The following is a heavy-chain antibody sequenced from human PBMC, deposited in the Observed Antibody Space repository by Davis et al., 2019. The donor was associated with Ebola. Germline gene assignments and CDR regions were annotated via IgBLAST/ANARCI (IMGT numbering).Heavy chain of an antibody. CDR3: ATTPQYSSGQNKPFDY. CDR2: ISAGGST. Sequence: GGSLRLSCAASGFSFSSYAMSWVRQAPGKGLEWVSAISAGGSTYYADSVKGRFTISRDNSKNTLYLQMNSLRAEDTAVYYCATTPQYSSGQNKPFDYWGQGTLVTVSS. D-gene: IGHD6-19*01. J-gene: IGHJ4*02. CDR1: GFSFSSYA. V-gene: IGHV3-23*01.